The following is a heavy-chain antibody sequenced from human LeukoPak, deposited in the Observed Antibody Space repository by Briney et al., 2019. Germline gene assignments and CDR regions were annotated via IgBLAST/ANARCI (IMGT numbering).Heavy chain of an antibody. D-gene: IGHD3-22*01. Sequence: GGSLRLSCAASGFTFSNYGMHWVRQAPGKGLEWVAFIRYDGSNKYFADSLKGRFTISRDNSKNTLYLQMNSLRPEDTAVYYCARDLGQYYDTSDNWFDPWGQGTLVTVSS. CDR2: IRYDGSNK. CDR3: ARDLGQYYDTSDNWFDP. J-gene: IGHJ5*02. V-gene: IGHV3-30*02. CDR1: GFTFSNYG.